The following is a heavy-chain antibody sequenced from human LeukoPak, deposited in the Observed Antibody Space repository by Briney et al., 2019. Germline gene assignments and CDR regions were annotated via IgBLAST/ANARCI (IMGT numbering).Heavy chain of an antibody. CDR1: GYTFTSYD. CDR3: ARSVGATLHFDY. D-gene: IGHD1-26*01. CDR2: INPNSGGT. J-gene: IGHJ4*02. Sequence: ASVKVSCKASGYTFTSYDINWVRQATGQGLEWMGWINPNSGGTNYAQKFQGRVTMTTDTSTSTAYMELRSLRSDDTAVYYCARSVGATLHFDYWGQGTLVTVSS. V-gene: IGHV1-18*01.